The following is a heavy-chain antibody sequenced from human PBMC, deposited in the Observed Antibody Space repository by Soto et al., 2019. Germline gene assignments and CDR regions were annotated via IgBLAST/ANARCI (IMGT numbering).Heavy chain of an antibody. CDR1: GFTFSSYG. J-gene: IGHJ4*02. Sequence: QVQLVESGGGVVQPGRSLRLSCAASGFTFSSYGMHWVRQAPGKGLEWVAVISDDGSNKYYADSVKGRFTISRDNSKNTLYLQMNSLRAEDTAVYYCAKSWETGTLDYWGQGTLVTVSS. V-gene: IGHV3-30*18. CDR3: AKSWETGTLDY. D-gene: IGHD1-7*01. CDR2: ISDDGSNK.